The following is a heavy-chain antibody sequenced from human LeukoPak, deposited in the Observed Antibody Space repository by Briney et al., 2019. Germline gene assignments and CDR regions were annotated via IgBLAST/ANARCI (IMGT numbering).Heavy chain of an antibody. J-gene: IGHJ4*02. CDR1: GCTFTGYY. CDR3: ARDRRYCSGGSCYLFDY. CDR2: INPNSGGT. V-gene: IGHV1-2*02. D-gene: IGHD2-15*01. Sequence: GASVKVSCKASGCTFTGYYMHWVREAPGQGLEWMGWINPNSGGTNYAQKFQGRVTMTRDTSISTAYMELSRLRSDDTAVYYCARDRRYCSGGSCYLFDYWGQGTLVTVSS.